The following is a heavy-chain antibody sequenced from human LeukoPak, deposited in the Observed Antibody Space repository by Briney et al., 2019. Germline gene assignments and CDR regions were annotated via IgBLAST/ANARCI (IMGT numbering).Heavy chain of an antibody. CDR2: IHWNGGNT. CDR3: ARADYFDSSGPRVRYFDL. CDR1: GFIFDDYG. V-gene: IGHV3-20*01. J-gene: IGHJ2*01. Sequence: GGSLRLSCAASGFIFDDYGMSWVRQAPGKGLEWISNIHWNGGNTGYVDSVKGRFTISRDNAKTSLYLQMNSLRVEDTALYHCARADYFDSSGPRVRYFDLWGRGTLVTVSS. D-gene: IGHD3-22*01.